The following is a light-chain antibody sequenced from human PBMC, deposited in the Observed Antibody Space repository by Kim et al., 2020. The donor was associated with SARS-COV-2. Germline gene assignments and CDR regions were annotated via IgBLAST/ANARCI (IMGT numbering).Light chain of an antibody. J-gene: IGLJ2*01. CDR1: SSDVVGYNY. CDR2: DVS. Sequence: GQSTTLASTGISSDVVGYNYVVWYQQLPGKAPKLMIYDVSSRRSGVSNRFSGSKCGNTASLTISGLQAEDEADYYCSSYTSSSTVVFCGGTQLTVL. CDR3: SSYTSSSTVV. V-gene: IGLV2-14*03.